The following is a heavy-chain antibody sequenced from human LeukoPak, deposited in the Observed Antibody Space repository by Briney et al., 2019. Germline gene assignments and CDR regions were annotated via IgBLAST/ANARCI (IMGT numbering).Heavy chain of an antibody. V-gene: IGHV1-46*01. CDR1: GYTFTSYY. CDR2: INPSGGST. Sequence: ASVKVSCKASGYTFTSYYMHWVRQAPGQGLEWMGIINPSGGSTSYAQKFQGRVTMTRDTSTSTVYMELSSLRSEDTAVYYCARDPAGGADSSGWPVDYWGQGTLVTVSS. J-gene: IGHJ4*02. CDR3: ARDPAGGADSSGWPVDY. D-gene: IGHD6-19*01.